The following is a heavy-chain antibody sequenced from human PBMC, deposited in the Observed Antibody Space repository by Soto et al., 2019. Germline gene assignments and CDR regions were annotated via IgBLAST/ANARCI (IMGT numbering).Heavy chain of an antibody. CDR3: ARGDYYASSGLDL. J-gene: IGHJ5*02. Sequence: QAHLVQSGAEVRKPGASVKLSCTAAGYAFTGYAIHWVRQAPGQGLEWMGWINAGNGYTKFSQNFQGRVYVKRDTSSSMAYMELSSLRFEDTAVYYCARGDYYASSGLDLWGQGTLVTVSS. CDR1: GYAFTGYA. V-gene: IGHV1-3*01. CDR2: INAGNGYT. D-gene: IGHD3-22*01.